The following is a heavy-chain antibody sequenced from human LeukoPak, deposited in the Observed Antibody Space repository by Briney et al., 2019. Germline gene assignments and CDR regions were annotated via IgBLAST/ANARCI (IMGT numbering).Heavy chain of an antibody. CDR2: IKQDGSEK. Sequence: GGSLRLSCAASEFTFSDYYMSWIRQAPGKGLEWVANIKQDGSEKHYVDSVKGRFTISRDNAKNSLYLQMNSLRAEDTAVYYCARHPRWEMPTIKDDCLDIWGQGTMVTVSS. CDR1: EFTFSDYY. V-gene: IGHV3-7*01. CDR3: ARHPRWEMPTIKDDCLDI. D-gene: IGHD5-24*01. J-gene: IGHJ3*02.